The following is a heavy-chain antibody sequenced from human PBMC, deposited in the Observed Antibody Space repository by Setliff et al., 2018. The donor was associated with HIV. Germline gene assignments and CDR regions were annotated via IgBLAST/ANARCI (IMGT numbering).Heavy chain of an antibody. CDR3: ALTGHRLLRGYMDV. V-gene: IGHV4-4*07. CDR2: LYVSGDT. CDR1: DDPICSYY. J-gene: IGHJ6*03. Sequence: SETLSLTCYVTDDPICSYYWSWVRQPAGKGLEWIGRLYVSGDTNYNPSLKSRVTMSLDTSKKQFSLKLKSVTAADTAVYYCALTGHRLLRGYMDVWGKGTTVTVSS. D-gene: IGHD2-15*01.